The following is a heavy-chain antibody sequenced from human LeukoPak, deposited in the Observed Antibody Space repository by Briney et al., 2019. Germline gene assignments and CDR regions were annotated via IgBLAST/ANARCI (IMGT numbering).Heavy chain of an antibody. D-gene: IGHD6-19*01. CDR2: VFYSGNT. Sequence: SETLSLTCTVSGGSLTGYFWSWIRQPPGKGLEWLGYVFYSGNTRYNPSLESRVTTSADTSKNQFSLRLTSVTAADTAVYYCARQGSGSYSSFDYWGQGTLVTVSS. V-gene: IGHV4-59*08. CDR3: ARQGSGSYSSFDY. J-gene: IGHJ4*02. CDR1: GGSLTGYF.